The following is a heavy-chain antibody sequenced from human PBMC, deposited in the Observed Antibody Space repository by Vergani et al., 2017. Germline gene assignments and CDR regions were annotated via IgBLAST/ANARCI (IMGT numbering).Heavy chain of an antibody. J-gene: IGHJ4*02. V-gene: IGHV3-21*01. CDR2: ISSSSSYI. Sequence: EVQLVESGGGLVKPGGSLRLSCAASGFTFSSNTMNWVRQAPGKGLEWVSSISSSSSYIYYADSVKGRFTISRDNAKNSLYLQMNSLRAEDTAVYYCTTAPSSSWPPSDYWGQGTLVTVSS. CDR1: GFTFSSNT. CDR3: TTAPSSSWPPSDY. D-gene: IGHD6-13*01.